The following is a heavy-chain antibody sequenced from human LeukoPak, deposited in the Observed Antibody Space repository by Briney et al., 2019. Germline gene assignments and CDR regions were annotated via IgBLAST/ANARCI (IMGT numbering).Heavy chain of an antibody. CDR1: GFTFSSYW. Sequence: PGGSLRLSCAASGFTFSSYWMHWVRQAPGKGLVWVSRINSDGSSTSYADSVKGRLTISRDNAKNTLYLQMNSLRAEDTAVYYCARVHYYDSSGSRAFDIWGQGTMVTVSS. CDR3: ARVHYYDSSGSRAFDI. J-gene: IGHJ3*02. V-gene: IGHV3-74*01. D-gene: IGHD3-22*01. CDR2: INSDGSST.